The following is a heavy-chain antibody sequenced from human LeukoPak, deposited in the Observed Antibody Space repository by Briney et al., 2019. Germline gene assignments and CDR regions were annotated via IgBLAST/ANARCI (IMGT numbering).Heavy chain of an antibody. CDR1: GYTFTGYY. V-gene: IGHV1-46*01. CDR3: ARDSRVGTGTDWFDP. J-gene: IGHJ5*02. D-gene: IGHD1-1*01. Sequence: ASVKVSCKASGYTFTGYYMHWVRQAPGQGLEWMGWINPSGGTTSYAQKFQGRVTMTRDTSTSTVNMELSSLVFEDTAVYYCARDSRVGTGTDWFDPWGQGTLVTVSS. CDR2: INPSGGTT.